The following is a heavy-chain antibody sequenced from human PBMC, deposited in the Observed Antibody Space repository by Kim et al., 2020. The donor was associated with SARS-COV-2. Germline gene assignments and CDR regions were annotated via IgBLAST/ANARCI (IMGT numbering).Heavy chain of an antibody. D-gene: IGHD3-10*01. Sequence: GGSLRLSCAASGFNFNNYAMHWVRQSPGKGLEWVAVISYEGSKKFYADSLKGRFTVSRDSSKAFLQMNSLTAEDTAIYYCAEVRQVFWLGEGRGGFDIWG. V-gene: IGHV3-30*18. J-gene: IGHJ3*02. CDR3: AEVRQVFWLGEGRGGFDI. CDR2: ISYEGSKK. CDR1: GFNFNNYA.